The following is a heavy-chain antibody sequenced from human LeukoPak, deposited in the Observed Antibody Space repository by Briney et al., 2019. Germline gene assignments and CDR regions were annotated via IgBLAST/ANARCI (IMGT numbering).Heavy chain of an antibody. CDR1: GGSFSGYY. CDR2: INHSGST. V-gene: IGHV4-34*01. CDR3: ARVALGGITIFGVVTTRHAFDY. D-gene: IGHD3-3*01. Sequence: PSETLSLTCAVYGGSFSGYYWSWIRQPPGKGLEWIGEINHSGSTKYNPSPKRRVTISVNTSKNQFSLALSSVTAADTAVYYCARVALGGITIFGVVTTRHAFDYWGQGTLVTVSS. J-gene: IGHJ4*02.